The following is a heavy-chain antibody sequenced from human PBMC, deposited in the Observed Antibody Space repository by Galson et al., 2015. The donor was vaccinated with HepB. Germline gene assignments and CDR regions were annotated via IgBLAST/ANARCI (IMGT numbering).Heavy chain of an antibody. Sequence: LRLSCAASGFTFDDYAMHWVRQAPGKGLEWVSGISWNSGSIGYADSVKGRFTISRDNAKNSLYLQMNSLRAEDTALYYCAKGAVPAAPLYYYYYMDVWGKGTTVTVSS. CDR3: AKGAVPAAPLYYYYYMDV. CDR2: ISWNSGSI. V-gene: IGHV3-9*01. D-gene: IGHD2-2*01. J-gene: IGHJ6*03. CDR1: GFTFDDYA.